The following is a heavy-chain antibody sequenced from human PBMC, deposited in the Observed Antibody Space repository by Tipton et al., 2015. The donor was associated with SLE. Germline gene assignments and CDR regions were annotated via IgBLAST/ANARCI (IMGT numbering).Heavy chain of an antibody. Sequence: SLRLSCAASGFTFSSYSMNWVRQAPGKGLEWVSYISSSSSTIYYADSVKGRFTISRDNAKNSLYLQMNSLRAEDTAVYYCARSFAPRRDGYNWPDAFDIWGQGTMVTVSS. D-gene: IGHD5-24*01. V-gene: IGHV3-48*01. J-gene: IGHJ3*02. CDR2: ISSSSSTI. CDR3: ARSFAPRRDGYNWPDAFDI. CDR1: GFTFSSYS.